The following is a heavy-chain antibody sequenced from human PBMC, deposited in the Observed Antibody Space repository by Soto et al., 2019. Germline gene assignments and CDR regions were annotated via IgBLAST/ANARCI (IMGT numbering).Heavy chain of an antibody. CDR2: IYYSGGT. CDR1: GGSISSGDYY. J-gene: IGHJ5*02. CDR3: ARRAPSNWFDP. Sequence: SETLSLTCTVSGGSISSGDYYWAWIRQPPGKGLEWIGTIYYSGGTYYNPSLKSRVTISADTSRNQFSLRLSSVTATDTAVYFCARRAPSNWFDPWGQGTLVTVSS. V-gene: IGHV4-39*01.